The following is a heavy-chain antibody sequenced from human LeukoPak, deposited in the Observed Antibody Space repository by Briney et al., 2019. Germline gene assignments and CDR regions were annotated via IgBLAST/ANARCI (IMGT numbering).Heavy chain of an antibody. CDR3: ARTYDFGRGPPGDAFDN. CDR2: IDARSGIT. CDR1: GFTFSSYS. V-gene: IGHV3-48*01. D-gene: IGHD3-3*01. Sequence: GGSLRLSCAASGFTFSSYSMNWVCQAPGKVPEWVSYIDARSGITYYADSVQGRFTISRDNAQESVFLQMNSLRADDTAVYYCARTYDFGRGPPGDAFDNWGPGTLVTVSS. J-gene: IGHJ3*02.